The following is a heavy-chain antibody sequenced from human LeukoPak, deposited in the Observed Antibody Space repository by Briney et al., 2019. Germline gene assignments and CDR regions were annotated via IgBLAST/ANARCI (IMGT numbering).Heavy chain of an antibody. V-gene: IGHV3-23*01. CDR2: ISGSGGST. J-gene: IGHJ4*02. Sequence: GGSLRLSCAASGFTFSSHGMSWVRQAPGKGLEWVSSISGSGGSTYYADSVKGRFTISRDNSKNTLHLQMNSLRAEDTAVYYCAKAASPYGSGSYYKNWGQGTLVTVSS. CDR1: GFTFSSHG. CDR3: AKAASPYGSGSYYKN. D-gene: IGHD3-10*01.